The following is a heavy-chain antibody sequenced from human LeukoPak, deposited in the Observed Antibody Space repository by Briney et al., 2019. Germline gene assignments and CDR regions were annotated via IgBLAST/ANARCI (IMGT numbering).Heavy chain of an antibody. Sequence: ASVKVSCKASGYTFTSYDINWVRQATGQGLEWMGWMNPNSGNTGYAQKFQGRVTMTRNTSISTAYMELSSLRSVDTAVYYCARLRCGPHIGSYGYYVDYWGQGTLVTVSS. CDR3: ARLRCGPHIGSYGYYVDY. CDR2: MNPNSGNT. CDR1: GYTFTSYD. D-gene: IGHD5-18*01. J-gene: IGHJ4*02. V-gene: IGHV1-8*01.